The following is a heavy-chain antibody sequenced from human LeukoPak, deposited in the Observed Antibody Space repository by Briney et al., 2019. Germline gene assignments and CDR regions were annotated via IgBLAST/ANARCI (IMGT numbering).Heavy chain of an antibody. CDR1: GGSISSYY. J-gene: IGHJ6*02. D-gene: IGHD5-18*01. V-gene: IGHV4-59*01. CDR3: ARGDTAMASLYYYYGMDV. Sequence: SETLSLTCTVSGGSISSYYWSWIRQPPGKGLEWIGYIYYSGSTNYNPSLKSRVTLSVDTSKNQFSLKLSSVTAADTAVYYCARGDTAMASLYYYYGMDVWGQGTTVTVSS. CDR2: IYYSGST.